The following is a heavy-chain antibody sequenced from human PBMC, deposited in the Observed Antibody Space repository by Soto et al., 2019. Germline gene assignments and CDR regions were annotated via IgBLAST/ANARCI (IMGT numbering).Heavy chain of an antibody. CDR3: AKRGAHHCDTSCYYFVDY. CDR2: IHSGGEI. CDR1: GFAFNNYA. V-gene: IGHV3-23*01. D-gene: IGHD3-22*01. Sequence: PGVSLRLSCAASGFAFNNYAMAWVRQAPEKGLEWVSSIHSGGEIYYADSVRGRFTISRDNSRNTLYLQMDSLRAEDTAVYYCAKRGAHHCDTSCYYFVDYWGQGT. J-gene: IGHJ4*02.